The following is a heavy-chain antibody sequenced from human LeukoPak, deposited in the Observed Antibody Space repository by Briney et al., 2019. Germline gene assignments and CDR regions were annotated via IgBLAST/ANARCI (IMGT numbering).Heavy chain of an antibody. CDR2: IIPIFGTA. V-gene: IGHV1-69*01. J-gene: IGHJ6*02. CDR3: ASSRAGRYCSGGSCYSGEGYYYGMDV. Sequence: ASVKVSCKASGGTFSSYAISWVRQAPGQGLEWMGGIIPIFGTANYAQKFQGRVTITADESTSTAYMELSSLRSEDTAVYYCASSRAGRYCSGGSCYSGEGYYYGMDVWGQGTTVTVSS. CDR1: GGTFSSYA. D-gene: IGHD2-15*01.